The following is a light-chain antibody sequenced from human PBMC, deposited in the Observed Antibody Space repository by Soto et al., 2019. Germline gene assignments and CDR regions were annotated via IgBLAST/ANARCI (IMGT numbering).Light chain of an antibody. CDR2: GAS. J-gene: IGKJ1*01. V-gene: IGKV3-15*01. Sequence: ELVMTQYPDTLSVSAGETVTLXXRASQSVRTNLAWYQHKPGQSPXLLIYGASNRATGVPAGFSGSGSGTEFTLTISSLQSEDFVVYYCQQYNDNWPTFGQGTRV. CDR1: QSVRTN. CDR3: QQYNDNWPT.